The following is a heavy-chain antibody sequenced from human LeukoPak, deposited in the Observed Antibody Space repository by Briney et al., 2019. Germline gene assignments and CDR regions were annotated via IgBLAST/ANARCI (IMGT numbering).Heavy chain of an antibody. Sequence: GASVKVSCKASGGTFSSYAISWVRQAPGQGLEWMGGIIPIFGTANYAQKFQGRVTITTDESTSTAYMELSSLRSEDTAVYYCASVTYYDSSGYYLGDYWGQGTLVTVSS. D-gene: IGHD3-22*01. CDR1: GGTFSSYA. CDR3: ASVTYYDSSGYYLGDY. CDR2: IIPIFGTA. J-gene: IGHJ4*02. V-gene: IGHV1-69*05.